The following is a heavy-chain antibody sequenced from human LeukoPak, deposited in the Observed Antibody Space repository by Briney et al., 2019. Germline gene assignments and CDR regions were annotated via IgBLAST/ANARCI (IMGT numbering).Heavy chain of an antibody. CDR2: IKQDGSEK. CDR1: GFTFSSYW. J-gene: IGHJ4*02. CDR3: ARDGSSSWYDY. V-gene: IGHV3-7*01. Sequence: GGSLRLSCAASGFTFSSYWMSWVRQAPGKGLEGVANIKQDGSEKYYVDSVKGRFTISRDNAKNSLYLQMNSLRAEDTAVYYCARDGSSSWYDYWGQGTLVTVSS. D-gene: IGHD6-13*01.